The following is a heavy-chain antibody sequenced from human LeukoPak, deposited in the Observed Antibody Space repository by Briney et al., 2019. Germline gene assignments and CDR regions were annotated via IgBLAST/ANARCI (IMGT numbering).Heavy chain of an antibody. V-gene: IGHV4-38-2*02. J-gene: IGHJ4*02. CDR1: GYSISSGYY. D-gene: IGHD3-10*01. CDR3: ARGNYYGSGSYSVSADFGY. Sequence: SETLSLTCTVSGYSISSGYYWGWIRQPPGKGLEWIGSIYHSGSTYYNPSLKSRVTISVDTSKNQFSLKLSSVTAADTAVYYCARGNYYGSGSYSVSADFGYWGQGTLVTVSS. CDR2: IYHSGST.